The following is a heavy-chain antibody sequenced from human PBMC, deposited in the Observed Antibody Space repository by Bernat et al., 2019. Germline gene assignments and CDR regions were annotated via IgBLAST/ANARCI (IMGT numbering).Heavy chain of an antibody. V-gene: IGHV3-33*01. CDR3: ARGTQRRGYSYGAFDT. Sequence: ASGFTFSSYGMHWVRQAPGKGLEWVAVIWYAGSNKYYADSVKGRFTISRDNSKNTLYLQMNSLRAEDTAVYYGARGTQRRGYSYGAFDTWGQGTLV. CDR2: IWYAGSNK. CDR1: GFTFSSYG. D-gene: IGHD5-18*01. J-gene: IGHJ5*02.